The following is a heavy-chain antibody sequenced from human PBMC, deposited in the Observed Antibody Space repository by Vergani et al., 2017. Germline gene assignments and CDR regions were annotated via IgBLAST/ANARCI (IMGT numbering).Heavy chain of an antibody. CDR1: GFTFSDYY. CDR2: ISWNSGAV. D-gene: IGHD5-12*01. V-gene: IGHV3-11*01. CDR3: TKGSVYYHDSAGHGYDPYTGFDL. J-gene: IGHJ3*01. Sequence: QVQLVESGGGLVKPGGSLRLSCAASGFTFSDYYMSWIRQAPGKGLEWVSGISWNSGAVDYADSVRGRFTISRDNAKKSLFLEMNSLRFEDTAVYFCTKGSVYYHDSAGHGYDPYTGFDLWGQGTLVTVSS.